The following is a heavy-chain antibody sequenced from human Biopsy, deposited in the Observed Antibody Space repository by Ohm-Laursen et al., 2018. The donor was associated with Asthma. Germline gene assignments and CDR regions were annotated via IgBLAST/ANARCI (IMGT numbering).Heavy chain of an antibody. CDR1: GGSISSGDYY. J-gene: IGHJ6*02. CDR2: KYNRGST. CDR3: ARASTAHFYYEMDV. D-gene: IGHD5/OR15-5a*01. V-gene: IGHV4-30-4*01. Sequence: TLSLTCTVTGGSISSGDYYWVWIRQPPGKGLEWIVYKYNRGSTHYNPSLKSRVILSVDTSKNQFSLNLSSATAADTAVYFCARASTAHFYYEMDVWGQGTTVTVSS.